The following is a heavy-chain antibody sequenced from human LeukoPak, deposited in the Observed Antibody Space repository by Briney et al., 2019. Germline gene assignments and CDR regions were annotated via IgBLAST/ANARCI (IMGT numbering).Heavy chain of an antibody. CDR3: ARELVTMVRGVIITRWFDP. D-gene: IGHD3-10*01. CDR2: ISAYNGKT. J-gene: IGHJ5*02. CDR1: GYTFTIYG. Sequence: GASVKVSCKASGYTFTIYGISWVRQAPGQGLEWMGWISAYNGKTNYAQKLQGRVTMTTDTSTSTAYMELRSLRSDDTAVYYCARELVTMVRGVIITRWFDPWGQGTLVTVSS. V-gene: IGHV1-18*04.